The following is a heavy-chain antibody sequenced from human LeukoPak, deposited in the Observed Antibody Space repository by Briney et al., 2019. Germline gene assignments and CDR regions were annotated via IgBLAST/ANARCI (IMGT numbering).Heavy chain of an antibody. Sequence: EASVKVSCKASGYTFTSYAMHWVRQAPGQRLEWMGWINAGNGNTKYSQKFQGRVTITRDTSASTAYMELSSLRSEDTAVYYCARDRRVYDFWSGLKGGFDYWGQGTLVTDSS. CDR1: GYTFTSYA. D-gene: IGHD3-3*01. J-gene: IGHJ4*02. CDR3: ARDRRVYDFWSGLKGGFDY. V-gene: IGHV1-3*01. CDR2: INAGNGNT.